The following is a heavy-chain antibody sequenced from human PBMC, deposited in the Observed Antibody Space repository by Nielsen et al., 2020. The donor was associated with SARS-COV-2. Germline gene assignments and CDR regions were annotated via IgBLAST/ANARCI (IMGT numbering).Heavy chain of an antibody. CDR1: GGSISGYY. CDR3: ARGKGQYQLPGRNWFDP. CDR2: INHSGST. J-gene: IGHJ5*02. D-gene: IGHD2-2*01. V-gene: IGHV4-34*01. Sequence: SETLSLTCTVSGGSISGYYWSWIRQPPGKGLEWIGEINHSGSTNYNPSLKSRVTISVDTSKNQFSLKLSSVTAADTAVYYCARGKGQYQLPGRNWFDPWGQGTLVTVSS.